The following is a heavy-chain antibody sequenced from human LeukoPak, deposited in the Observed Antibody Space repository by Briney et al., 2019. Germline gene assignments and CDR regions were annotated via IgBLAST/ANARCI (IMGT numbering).Heavy chain of an antibody. D-gene: IGHD1-26*01. CDR2: ISAYNGGT. CDR1: GYSFSTTY. J-gene: IGHJ4*01. CDR3: ARGGTYYPCIDY. V-gene: IGHV1-18*01. Sequence: ASVRVSCKASGYSFSTTYINWVRQAPGQGLEWMGRISAYNGGTASAQKFQGRVTMTTDSSTTTAYMDLASLRSDDTAVYYCARGGTYYPCIDYWGQGTLVTVSS.